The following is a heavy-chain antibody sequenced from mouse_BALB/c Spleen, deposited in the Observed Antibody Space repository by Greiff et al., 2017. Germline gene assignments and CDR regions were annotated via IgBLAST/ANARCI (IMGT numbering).Heavy chain of an antibody. Sequence: EVNVVESGGGLVQPGGSRKLSCAASGFTFSSFGMHWVRQAPEKGLEWVAYISSGSSTIYYADTVKGRFTISRDNPKNTLFLQMTSLRSEDTAMYYCARGTGPYYYAMDYWGQGTSVTVSS. V-gene: IGHV5-17*02. J-gene: IGHJ4*01. CDR2: ISSGSSTI. CDR3: ARGTGPYYYAMDY. CDR1: GFTFSSFG. D-gene: IGHD4-1*01.